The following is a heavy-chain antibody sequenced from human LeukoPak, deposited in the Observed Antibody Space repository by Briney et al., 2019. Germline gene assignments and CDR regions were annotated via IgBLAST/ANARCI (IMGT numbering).Heavy chain of an antibody. J-gene: IGHJ3*02. CDR2: IWYDGSNK. V-gene: IGHV3-33*06. CDR3: AKGGDWNEVGAFDI. Sequence: GGSLRLSCAASGFTFSSYGMHWVRQAPGKGLEWVAVIWYDGSNKYYADSVKGRFTVSRDNSKNTLYLQMNSLRAEDTAVYYCAKGGDWNEVGAFDIWGQGTMVTVSS. D-gene: IGHD1-1*01. CDR1: GFTFSSYG.